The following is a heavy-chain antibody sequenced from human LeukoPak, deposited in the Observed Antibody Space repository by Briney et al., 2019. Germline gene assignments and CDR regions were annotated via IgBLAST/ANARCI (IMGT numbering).Heavy chain of an antibody. CDR2: IYYSGST. V-gene: IGHV4-39*01. Sequence: SETLSLTCTVSGGSISSNSYYWGWIRQPPGKGLEWIGSIYYSGSTYYNPSLKSRVTISVDTSKNQFSLKLSSVTAADTAVYYCAAAYSSSWYNWFDPWGQGTLVTVSS. D-gene: IGHD6-13*01. CDR3: AAAYSSSWYNWFDP. J-gene: IGHJ5*02. CDR1: GGSISSNSYY.